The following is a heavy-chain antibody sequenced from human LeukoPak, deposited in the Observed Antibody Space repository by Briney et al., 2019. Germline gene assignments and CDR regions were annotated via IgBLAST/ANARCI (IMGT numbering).Heavy chain of an antibody. V-gene: IGHV5-51*01. CDR2: IYPGDSDT. CDR3: ARRLELATIGLDY. J-gene: IGHJ4*02. D-gene: IGHD5-24*01. Sequence: GESLKIPCKGSGYRFTSYWIGWVRQMPGKGLEWMGIIYPGDSDTRYSPSFQGQVAISADKSISTAYLQWSSLKASDTAMYYCARRLELATIGLDYWGQGTLVTVSS. CDR1: GYRFTSYW.